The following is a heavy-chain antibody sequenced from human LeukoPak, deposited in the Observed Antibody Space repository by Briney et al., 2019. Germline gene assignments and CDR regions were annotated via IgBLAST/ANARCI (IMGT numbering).Heavy chain of an antibody. Sequence: GASVKVSCKASGYTVTSYGISWVRQAPGQGLEWMGWGSAYNGNTNYAQKLQSRGTITTDTPTSTAYMELRSLRSDDTAVYYCARDPHMASRWIAFDIWGQGTLVTVSS. J-gene: IGHJ3*02. V-gene: IGHV1-18*01. D-gene: IGHD2-21*01. CDR1: GYTVTSYG. CDR2: GSAYNGNT. CDR3: ARDPHMASRWIAFDI.